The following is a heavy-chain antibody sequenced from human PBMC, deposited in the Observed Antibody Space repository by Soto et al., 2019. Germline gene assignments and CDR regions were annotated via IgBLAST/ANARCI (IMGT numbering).Heavy chain of an antibody. CDR2: ISSTTNYI. V-gene: IGHV3-21*06. CDR1: GFTFTRYS. CDR3: ARESEDLTSNFDY. J-gene: IGHJ4*02. Sequence: GSLRLSCAASGFTFTRYSMNWVRQAPGKGLEWVSSISSTTNYIYYGDSMKGRFTISRDNAKNSLYLEMNSLRAEDAAVYYCARESEDLTSNFDYWGQGTLVTVS.